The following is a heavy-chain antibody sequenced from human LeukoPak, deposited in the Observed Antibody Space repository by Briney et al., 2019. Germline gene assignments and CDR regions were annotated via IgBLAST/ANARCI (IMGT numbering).Heavy chain of an antibody. J-gene: IGHJ4*02. CDR2: IIPIFGTA. CDR3: ARHSSGWYLDDY. D-gene: IGHD6-19*01. CDR1: GGTFSSYA. Sequence: SSVKVSCKASGGTFSSYAISWVRQAPGQGLEWMGGIIPIFGTANYAQKFQGRVTITTDESTSTACMELSSLRSEDTAVYYCARHSSGWYLDDYWGQGTLVTVSS. V-gene: IGHV1-69*05.